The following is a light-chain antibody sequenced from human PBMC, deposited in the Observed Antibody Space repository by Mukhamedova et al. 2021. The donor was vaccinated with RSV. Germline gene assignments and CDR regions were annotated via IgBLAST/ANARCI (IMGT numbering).Light chain of an antibody. CDR2: KAS. V-gene: IGKV1-5*03. Sequence: WYQRRVHGKAPRLLIYKASSLESGVPSRFSGSGSGTEFTLTISSLQPDDFATYYCQQYNFYYTFGQGTKLEIK. J-gene: IGKJ2*01. CDR3: QQYNFYYT.